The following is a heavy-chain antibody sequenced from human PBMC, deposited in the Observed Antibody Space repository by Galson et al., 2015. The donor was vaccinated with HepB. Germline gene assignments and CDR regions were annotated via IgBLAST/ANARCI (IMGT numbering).Heavy chain of an antibody. D-gene: IGHD3-3*01. CDR1: GFTFSSYG. CDR3: AREESERSFDY. J-gene: IGHJ4*02. V-gene: IGHV3-30*19. Sequence: SLRLSCAASGFTFSSYGMHWVRQAPGKGLEWVAVISYDGSNKYYADSVKGRFTISRDNSKNTLYLQMNSLRAEDTAVYYCAREESERSFDYWGQGTLVTVSS. CDR2: ISYDGSNK.